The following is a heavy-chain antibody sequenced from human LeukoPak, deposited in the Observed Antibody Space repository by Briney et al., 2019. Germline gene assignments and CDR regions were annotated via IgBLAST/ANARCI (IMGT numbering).Heavy chain of an antibody. CDR1: GFTFSRYG. CDR2: ISYDGSNK. D-gene: IGHD3-22*01. Sequence: GGSLRLSCAASGFTFSRYGMHWVRQAPGKGLEWVAVISYDGSNKYYADSVKGRFTISRDNSKNTLYLQMNSLRAEDTAVYYCAKDLHDSSGYTPLWWGQGTLVTVSS. V-gene: IGHV3-30*18. J-gene: IGHJ4*02. CDR3: AKDLHDSSGYTPLW.